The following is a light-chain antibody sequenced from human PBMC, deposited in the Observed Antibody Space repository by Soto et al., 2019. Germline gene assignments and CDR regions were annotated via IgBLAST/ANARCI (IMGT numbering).Light chain of an antibody. CDR1: QSVSSSY. J-gene: IGKJ5*01. V-gene: IGKV3-20*01. CDR3: QQSYSTPRT. Sequence: ELVLTQSPGTLSLSPGESASLSCRASQSVSSSYLAWYQQKPGQAPRLLIYGESSRATGTPARFSGSGSGTDLTLTISRLEPEDFAVYYCQQSYSTPRTCGQGTRLEIK. CDR2: GES.